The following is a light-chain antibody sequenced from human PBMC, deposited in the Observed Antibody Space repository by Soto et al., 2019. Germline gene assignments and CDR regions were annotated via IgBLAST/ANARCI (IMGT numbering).Light chain of an antibody. Sequence: DIQMTQSPSSLSASVGDRVTITCRASEDIADFLAWYQQKPGKVPKLLIYGASTLQSAVPSRFSGSGSGTDFTLTISSLQPEDVATYYCQKYNSAPYTFGQGTKLEIK. J-gene: IGKJ2*01. CDR1: EDIADF. CDR3: QKYNSAPYT. CDR2: GAS. V-gene: IGKV1-27*01.